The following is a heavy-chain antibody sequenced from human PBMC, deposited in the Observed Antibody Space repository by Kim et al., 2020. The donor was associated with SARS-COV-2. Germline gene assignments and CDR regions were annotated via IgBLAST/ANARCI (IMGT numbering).Heavy chain of an antibody. V-gene: IGHV3-23*01. CDR2: ISGSGSST. D-gene: IGHD3-9*01. Sequence: GGSLRLSCAASGFTFNNYAMSWVRQAPGKGLQWVSAISGSGSSTYYADSVKGRFTTSRDNSKNTVYLQMNSLRAEDTAVYYCAKAGRYFDWLLDYYFDY. CDR3: AKAGRYFDWLLDYYFDY. J-gene: IGHJ4*01. CDR1: GFTFNNYA.